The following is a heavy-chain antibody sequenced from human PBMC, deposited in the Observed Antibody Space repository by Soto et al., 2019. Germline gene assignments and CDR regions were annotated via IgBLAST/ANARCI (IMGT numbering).Heavy chain of an antibody. Sequence: ASVKVSCEASGDSFTSYGISWVRQAPGQGLEWMGWISAYNGNTNYAQKLQGRVTMTTDTSTSTAYMELRSLRSDDTAVYYCARDLGSDYSTDYYYYGMDVWGQGTTVTVSS. CDR1: GDSFTSYG. CDR3: ARDLGSDYSTDYYYYGMDV. CDR2: ISAYNGNT. D-gene: IGHD4-4*01. V-gene: IGHV1-18*01. J-gene: IGHJ6*02.